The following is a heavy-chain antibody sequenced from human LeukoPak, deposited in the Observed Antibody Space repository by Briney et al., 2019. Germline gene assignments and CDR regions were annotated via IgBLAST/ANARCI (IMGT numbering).Heavy chain of an antibody. V-gene: IGHV6-1*01. D-gene: IGHD3-22*01. CDR3: ARAYLLYDSSGYYYDAFDI. J-gene: IGHJ3*02. CDR1: GDSVSSNSAA. CDR2: TYYRSKWYN. Sequence: SQTLSLTCAISGDSVSSNSAAWHWIRQSPSRGLEWLGRTYYRSKWYNDYAVSVKSRITINPDTSKNQFSLQLNSVTPEDTAVYYCARAYLLYDSSGYYYDAFDIWGQGTMVTVSS.